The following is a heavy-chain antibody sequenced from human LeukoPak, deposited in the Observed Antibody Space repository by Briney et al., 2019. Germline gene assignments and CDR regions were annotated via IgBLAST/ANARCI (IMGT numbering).Heavy chain of an antibody. CDR3: ARGGSGGTYYYYSMDV. Sequence: ASVKVSCKASGGTFSSYAISWVRQAPGQGLEWMGRIIPILGIANYAQKFQGRVTITADKSTSTAYMELSSLRSEDTAVYYCARGGSGGTYYYYSMDVWGQGTTVTVSS. D-gene: IGHD6-19*01. V-gene: IGHV1-69*04. J-gene: IGHJ6*02. CDR2: IIPILGIA. CDR1: GGTFSSYA.